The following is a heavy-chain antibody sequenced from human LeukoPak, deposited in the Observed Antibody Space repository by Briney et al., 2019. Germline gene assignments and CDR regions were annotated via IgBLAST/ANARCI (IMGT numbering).Heavy chain of an antibody. CDR1: GFTFSSYW. V-gene: IGHV3-74*01. CDR3: ARAYNSHFDY. Sequence: LGGSLRLSCAASGFTFSSYWMHWVRQAPGKGLVCVSRIKSDGSSTSYADSVKGRFTVSRDDAKNTLYLQMNSLRAEDTAVYYCARAYNSHFDYWGQGALVTVSS. J-gene: IGHJ4*02. CDR2: IKSDGSST. D-gene: IGHD1-1*01.